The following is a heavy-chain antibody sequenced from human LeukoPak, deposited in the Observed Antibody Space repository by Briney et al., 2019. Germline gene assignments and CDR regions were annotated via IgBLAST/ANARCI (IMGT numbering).Heavy chain of an antibody. D-gene: IGHD6-19*01. J-gene: IGHJ4*02. CDR1: GGSISSSSYY. CDR2: IYYSGNT. V-gene: IGHV4-39*07. CDR3: ARSGGSGWYEYNY. Sequence: SETLSLTCTVSGGSISSSSYYWGWIRQPPGKGLEWIGSIYYSGNTYYNPSLKSRVTISVDTSKNQFSLKLSSVTAADTAVYYCARSGGSGWYEYNYWGQGTLVTVSS.